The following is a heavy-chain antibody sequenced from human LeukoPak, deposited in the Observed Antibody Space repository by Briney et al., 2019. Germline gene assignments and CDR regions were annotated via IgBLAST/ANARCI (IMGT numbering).Heavy chain of an antibody. Sequence: ASVKVSCKASGYTFTSYGISWVRQAPGQGLEWMGWISAFNGYTDYPQNFQGRVTLTTDTSTSTAYMELRSLRSDDTAVYYCARLQDCGGDCYESAFDIWGQGTMVTVSS. CDR2: ISAFNGYT. V-gene: IGHV1-18*01. J-gene: IGHJ3*02. CDR1: GYTFTSYG. D-gene: IGHD2-21*02. CDR3: ARLQDCGGDCYESAFDI.